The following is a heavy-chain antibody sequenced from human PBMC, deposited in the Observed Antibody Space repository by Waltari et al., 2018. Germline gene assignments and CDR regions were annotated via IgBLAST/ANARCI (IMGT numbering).Heavy chain of an antibody. J-gene: IGHJ6*02. V-gene: IGHV3-53*01. CDR3: ARGWIGTTSLGHDGMDV. D-gene: IGHD4-17*01. Sequence: EVQLVESGGGLIQPGGSLRLSCAVSGFTVSTNYMSWVRQAPGKGLEWVSFIYTGGDTYYADSVKGRFSISRDNSKNTLYLQMNSLRVEDTAIYYCARGWIGTTSLGHDGMDVWGQGTTVTVSS. CDR1: GFTVSTNY. CDR2: IYTGGDT.